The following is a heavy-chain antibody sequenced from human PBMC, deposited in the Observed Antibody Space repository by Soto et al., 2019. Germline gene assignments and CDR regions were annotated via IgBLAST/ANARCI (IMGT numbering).Heavy chain of an antibody. CDR3: AKLPNLWLVRGYFDY. J-gene: IGHJ4*02. D-gene: IGHD6-19*01. Sequence: PGGSLRLSCAASGFTFSSYAMSWVRQAPGKGLEWVSAISGSGGSTYYADSVKGRFTISRDNSKNTLYLQMNSLRAEDTAVYYCAKLPNLWLVRGYFDYWGQGTLVNVSS. CDR2: ISGSGGST. CDR1: GFTFSSYA. V-gene: IGHV3-23*01.